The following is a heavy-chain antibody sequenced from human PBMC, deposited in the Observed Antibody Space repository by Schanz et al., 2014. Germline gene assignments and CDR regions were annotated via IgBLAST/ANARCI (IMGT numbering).Heavy chain of an antibody. D-gene: IGHD5-18*01. CDR3: AKDEGYNYGYIFDY. CDR2: IYSRGGT. V-gene: IGHV3-66*02. CDR1: GFNVGNNY. Sequence: EVQLEVSGGGLVQPGGSLRLSCEASGFNVGNNYMSWVRQPPGKGLECISIIYSRGGTFHADSVKGRFTISRDNSRETMFMQMNTRRPDDTAVYYCAKDEGYNYGYIFDYGGQGTLVTVSS. J-gene: IGHJ4*02.